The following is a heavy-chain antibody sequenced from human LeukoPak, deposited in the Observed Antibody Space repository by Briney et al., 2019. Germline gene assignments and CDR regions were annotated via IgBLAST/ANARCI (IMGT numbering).Heavy chain of an antibody. D-gene: IGHD5-12*01. CDR1: GYTFTSYD. J-gene: IGHJ4*02. CDR2: MNPDSGNT. CDR3: ARGVATNY. Sequence: ASVKVSCKASGYTFTSYDINWVRQDAGQGLEWMGWMNPDSGNTGYAQKFQGRFTMTTNTSISTAYMELSSLRSVDTAVYYCARGVATNYWGQGTLVTVSS. V-gene: IGHV1-8*01.